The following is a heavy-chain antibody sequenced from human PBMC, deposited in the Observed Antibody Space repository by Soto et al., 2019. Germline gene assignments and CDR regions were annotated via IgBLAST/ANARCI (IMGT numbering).Heavy chain of an antibody. CDR1: GFSLSTGGVG. CDR2: IYWDDDK. Sequence: QITLKESGPTLVKPTQTLTLTCTFSGFSLSTGGVGVGWIRQPPGEALEWLALIYWDDDKRYSPSLKSRLTITKEPSKNQVVLSMTNMDPVDTATYYCAHSRCGGDCLQSYSSHYYYGMDVWGQGTTVTVSS. CDR3: AHSRCGGDCLQSYSSHYYYGMDV. J-gene: IGHJ6*02. V-gene: IGHV2-5*02. D-gene: IGHD2-21*02.